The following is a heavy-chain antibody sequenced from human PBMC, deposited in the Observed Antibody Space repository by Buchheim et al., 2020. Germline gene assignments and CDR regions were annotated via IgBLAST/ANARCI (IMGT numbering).Heavy chain of an antibody. Sequence: QVQLQQWGAGLLKPSETLSLTCAVYGGSFSGYYWSWIRQPPGKGLEWIGEINHSGSTNYNPSLKSRVTISVDTSKNQFSPKLSSVTAADTAVYYCAGVRNYAGGDFDYWGQGTL. CDR1: GGSFSGYY. D-gene: IGHD1-7*01. V-gene: IGHV4-34*01. CDR3: AGVRNYAGGDFDY. CDR2: INHSGST. J-gene: IGHJ4*02.